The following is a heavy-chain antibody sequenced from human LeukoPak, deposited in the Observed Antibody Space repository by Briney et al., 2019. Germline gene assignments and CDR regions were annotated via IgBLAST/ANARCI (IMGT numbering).Heavy chain of an antibody. Sequence: ASVKVSCKASGYTFTSNYIHWVRQAPGQGLEWMGMIYPRDGSTSYAQKFQGRVTVTRDTSTSTVRMELSGLRSEDTAVYYCVRDQEGFDYWGQGTLVTVSS. CDR3: VRDQEGFDY. V-gene: IGHV1-46*01. J-gene: IGHJ4*02. CDR2: IYPRDGST. CDR1: GYTFTSNY.